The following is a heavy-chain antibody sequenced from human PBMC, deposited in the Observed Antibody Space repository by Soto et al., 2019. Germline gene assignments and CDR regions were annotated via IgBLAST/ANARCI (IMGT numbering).Heavy chain of an antibody. D-gene: IGHD5-12*01. CDR2: IIGSGHST. Sequence: GGSLRLSCAASGFTFTSYTMGWVRQAPGKGLEWVSTIIGSGHSTYCADSVRGRFTISRDNSKNTLHLQMNSLRAEDAAVYYCAKGGRDIGYWGQGTLVTVSS. J-gene: IGHJ4*02. CDR1: GFTFTSYT. V-gene: IGHV3-23*01. CDR3: AKGGRDIGY.